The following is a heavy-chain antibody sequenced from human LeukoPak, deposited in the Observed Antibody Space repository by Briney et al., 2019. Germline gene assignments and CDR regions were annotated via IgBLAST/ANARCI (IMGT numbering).Heavy chain of an antibody. CDR1: GGSISTYY. CDR3: ARGGWELWFPFDY. D-gene: IGHD5-18*01. Sequence: SETLSLTCTVSGGSISTYYGNWIRQAPGKGLEWIGYIYYSGSTNYNPSLKSRVTISVDTSKNQFSLKLSSVTAADTAVYYCARGGWELWFPFDYWGQGTLVTVSS. CDR2: IYYSGST. V-gene: IGHV4-59*01. J-gene: IGHJ4*02.